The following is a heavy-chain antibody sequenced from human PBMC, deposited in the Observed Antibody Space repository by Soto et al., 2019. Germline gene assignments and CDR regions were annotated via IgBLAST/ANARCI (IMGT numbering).Heavy chain of an antibody. V-gene: IGHV4-31*03. CDR2: IYYSGST. J-gene: IGHJ4*02. CDR3: ARRYGASFDY. CDR1: GGSISSGGDY. Sequence: SETLSLTCTVSGGSISSGGDYWSWIRQHPGKGLEWIGYIYYSGSTYYNPSLKSRVTISVDTSKNQFSLKLSSVTAADTAVYYCARRYGASFDYWGQGTLVTVSS. D-gene: IGHD4-17*01.